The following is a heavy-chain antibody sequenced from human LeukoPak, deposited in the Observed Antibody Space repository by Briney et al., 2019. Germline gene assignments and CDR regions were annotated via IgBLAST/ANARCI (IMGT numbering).Heavy chain of an antibody. J-gene: IGHJ4*02. V-gene: IGHV5-51*01. D-gene: IGHD6-13*01. CDR3: ARPTRAAAGTGGVDY. Sequence: GESLKISCKGSGYIFTNYWIGWVRQMPGKGLEWMGIIYPGDSDTRYSPSFQGQVTISADKSISTAYLQWSSLKASDTAMYYCARPTRAAAGTGGVDYWGQGTLVTVSS. CDR2: IYPGDSDT. CDR1: GYIFTNYW.